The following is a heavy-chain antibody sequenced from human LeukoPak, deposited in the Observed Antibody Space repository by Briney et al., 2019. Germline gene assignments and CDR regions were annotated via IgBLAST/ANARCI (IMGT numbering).Heavy chain of an antibody. CDR3: ARETPLRYFDP. V-gene: IGHV4-30-2*01. CDR2: IHSSGTA. D-gene: IGHD3-9*01. CDR1: GGSISSGGYS. J-gene: IGHJ5*02. Sequence: SETLSLTCSVSGGSISSGGYSWNWIRQPPGKGLEWIGYIHSSGTAYYNPSLKSRVTISLDRSKNQFSLNLTSVTAADTAVFYCARETPLRYFDPWGQGTLVTVSS.